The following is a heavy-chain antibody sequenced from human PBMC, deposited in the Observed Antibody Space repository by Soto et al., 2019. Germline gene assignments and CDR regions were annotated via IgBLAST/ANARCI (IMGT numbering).Heavy chain of an antibody. V-gene: IGHV3-49*04. CDR1: GFTFGDYA. CDR2: IRSKAYGGTT. Sequence: SGGSLRLSCTASGFTFGDYAMSWVRQAPGKGLEWVGFIRSKAYGGTTEYAASVKGRFTISRDDSKSIAYLQMNSLKTEDTAVYYCTLYSYGYFYYYYGMDVWGQGTTVTVSS. J-gene: IGHJ6*02. CDR3: TLYSYGYFYYYYGMDV. D-gene: IGHD5-18*01.